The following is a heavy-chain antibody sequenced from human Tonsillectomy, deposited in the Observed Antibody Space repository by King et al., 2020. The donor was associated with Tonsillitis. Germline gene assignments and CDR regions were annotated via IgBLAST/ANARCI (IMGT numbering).Heavy chain of an antibody. Sequence: VQLVESGGGLVKPGGSLRLSCAASGFTFSSYSMNWVRQAPGKGLEWVSSISVSSSYIYYADSVKGRFTISRDNAKNSLYLQMNSLRAEDTAVYYCARGEVSGGWYESVYFDYWGQGTVVTVSS. CDR2: ISVSSSYI. CDR3: ARGEVSGGWYESVYFDY. CDR1: GFTFSSYS. J-gene: IGHJ4*02. D-gene: IGHD6-19*01. V-gene: IGHV3-21*01.